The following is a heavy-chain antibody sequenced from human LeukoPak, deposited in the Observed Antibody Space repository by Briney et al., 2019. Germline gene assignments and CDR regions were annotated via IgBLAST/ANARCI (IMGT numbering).Heavy chain of an antibody. Sequence: SVRVSCKASGGTFSSYAISWVRQAPGQGLEWMGGIIPIFGTANYAQKFQGRVTITADESTSTAYMELSSLRSEDTAVCYCARGGDYDSSGYYCLLDYWGQGTLVTVSS. V-gene: IGHV1-69*13. CDR3: ARGGDYDSSGYYCLLDY. CDR2: IIPIFGTA. CDR1: GGTFSSYA. J-gene: IGHJ4*02. D-gene: IGHD3-22*01.